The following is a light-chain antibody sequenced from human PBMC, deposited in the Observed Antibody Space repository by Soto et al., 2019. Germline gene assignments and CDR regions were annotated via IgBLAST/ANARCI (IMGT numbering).Light chain of an antibody. CDR2: WAS. CDR1: QSVLYSSNNKNY. V-gene: IGKV4-1*01. J-gene: IGKJ3*01. CDR3: QQYYSTPFT. Sequence: DIVMTQSPDSLAVSLGERATINCKSSQSVLYSSNNKNYLAWYQQKPGQPPKLLIYWASTRESGVPDLFSGSGSGTDFTLTISSLQAEDVAVYFCQQYYSTPFTFGPGTKVGIK.